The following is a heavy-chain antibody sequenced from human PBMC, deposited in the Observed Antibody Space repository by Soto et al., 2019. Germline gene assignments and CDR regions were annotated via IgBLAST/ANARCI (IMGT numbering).Heavy chain of an antibody. V-gene: IGHV1-69*06. CDR2: IIPIFGTA. CDR1: GGTFSSYA. D-gene: IGHD2-15*01. J-gene: IGHJ4*02. CDR3: ASGGWELPRPFDY. Sequence: ASVKVSCKASGGTFSSYAISWVRQAPRQGLEWMGGIIPIFGTANYAQKFQGRVTITADKSTSTAYMELSSLRSEDTAVYYCASGGWELPRPFDYWGQGTLGTAAS.